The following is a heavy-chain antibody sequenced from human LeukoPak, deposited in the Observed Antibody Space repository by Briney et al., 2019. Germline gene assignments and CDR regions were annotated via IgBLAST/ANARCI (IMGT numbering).Heavy chain of an antibody. Sequence: GGSLRLSCAASGFTFSTYSMNWVRQPPGKGLEWVSSISSSSSYIYYADSVKGRFTISRDNAKNSLYLQMNSLRAEDTAVYYCARDSTSYDSSGYYPGYFDYWGQGTLVTVSS. D-gene: IGHD3-22*01. CDR2: ISSSSSYI. J-gene: IGHJ4*02. CDR1: GFTFSTYS. V-gene: IGHV3-21*01. CDR3: ARDSTSYDSSGYYPGYFDY.